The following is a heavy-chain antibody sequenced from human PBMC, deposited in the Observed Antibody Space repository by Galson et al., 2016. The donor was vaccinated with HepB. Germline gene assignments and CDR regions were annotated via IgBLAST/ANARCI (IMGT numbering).Heavy chain of an antibody. CDR1: GGVFSSYT. CDR2: IIPVSGTA. CDR3: ARQHVLLTDAERWDWFDP. D-gene: IGHD2-15*01. V-gene: IGHV1-69*01. Sequence: FGGVFSSYTVNWVRQAPGQGLEWMGGIIPVSGTANYAQKFQGRVTITADESTSTAYMELTRLRSEDTALYYCARQHVLLTDAERWDWFDPWGQGTLVTVSS. J-gene: IGHJ5*02.